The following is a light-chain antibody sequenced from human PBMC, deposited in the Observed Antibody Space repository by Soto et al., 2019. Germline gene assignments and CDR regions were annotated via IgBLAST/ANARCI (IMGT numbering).Light chain of an antibody. V-gene: IGLV2-11*01. CDR1: SGDIGAYNY. J-gene: IGLJ1*01. CDR3: SSYTSSSSPYV. Sequence: QSVLTQPRSVSGSPGQSVTFSCTGTSGDIGAYNYVSWYQFHPGKAPKMIIYDVNKRPSGVPDRFSGSKSGNTASLTISWLQAEDEADYYCSSYTSSSSPYVFGTGTKLTVL. CDR2: DVN.